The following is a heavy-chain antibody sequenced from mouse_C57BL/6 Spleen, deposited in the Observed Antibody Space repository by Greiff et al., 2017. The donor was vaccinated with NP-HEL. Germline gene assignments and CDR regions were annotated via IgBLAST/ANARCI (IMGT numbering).Heavy chain of an antibody. V-gene: IGHV1-59*01. CDR3: ARWMVTRAHYYAMDY. J-gene: IGHJ4*01. D-gene: IGHD2-3*01. Sequence: QVQLQQPGAELVRPGTSVKLSCKASGYTFTSYWMHWVKQRPGQGLEWIGVIDPSDSYTNYNQKFKGKATLTVYTSSSTAYMQLSSLTSEDSAVYYCARWMVTRAHYYAMDYWGQGTSVTVSS. CDR1: GYTFTSYW. CDR2: IDPSDSYT.